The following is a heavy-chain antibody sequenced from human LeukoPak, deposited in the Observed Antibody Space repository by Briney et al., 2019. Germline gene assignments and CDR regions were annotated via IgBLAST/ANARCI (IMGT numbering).Heavy chain of an antibody. CDR1: GFTFSSYW. V-gene: IGHV3-7*01. J-gene: IGHJ3*02. CDR3: ARDRTIFGVVIPIDI. CDR2: IKQDGSEK. Sequence: GGSLRLSCAASGFTFSSYWMSWVRQAPGKGLEWVANIKQDGSEKYYVDSVKGRFTISRDNAKNSLYLQMNSLRAEDTAVYYCARDRTIFGVVIPIDIWGQGTMVTVSP. D-gene: IGHD3-3*01.